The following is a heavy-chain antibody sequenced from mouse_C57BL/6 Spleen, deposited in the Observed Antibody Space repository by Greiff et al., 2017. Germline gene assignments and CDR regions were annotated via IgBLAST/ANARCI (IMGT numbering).Heavy chain of an antibody. CDR2: IYPRSGNT. J-gene: IGHJ1*03. CDR3: ARRRGDTTGVYFDV. CDR1: GYTFTSYG. D-gene: IGHD1-1*01. V-gene: IGHV1-81*01. Sequence: VMLVESGAELARPGASVKLSCKASGYTFTSYGISWVKQRPGQGLEWIGEIYPRSGNTYYNEKFKGKDTLTADKSSSTAYMELRSLTSEDSAVYFCARRRGDTTGVYFDVWGTGTTVTVSS.